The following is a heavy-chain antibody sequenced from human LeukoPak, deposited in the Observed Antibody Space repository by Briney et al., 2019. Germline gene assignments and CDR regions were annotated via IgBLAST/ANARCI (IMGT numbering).Heavy chain of an antibody. D-gene: IGHD3-22*01. CDR2: ISRSGSTK. V-gene: IGHV3-48*03. Sequence: GGSLRLSCAVSEFSFSSYEMNWVRQAPGKGLEWISYISRSGSTKYYADSVQGRFTISRDNDESSIYLQMNSLRVEDSAIYYCARHRSGFDYWGQGILVTVSS. J-gene: IGHJ4*02. CDR1: EFSFSSYE. CDR3: ARHRSGFDY.